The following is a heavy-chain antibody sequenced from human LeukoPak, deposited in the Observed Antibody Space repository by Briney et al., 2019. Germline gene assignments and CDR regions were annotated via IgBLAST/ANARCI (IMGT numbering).Heavy chain of an antibody. CDR2: IWYDGSNK. J-gene: IGHJ4*02. CDR3: AREKGYSLDY. V-gene: IGHV3-33*01. CDR1: GFSFSSYG. Sequence: PGRSLRLSCAASGFSFSSYGMHWVRQAPGKGLEWVAVIWYDGSNKYYADSVKGRFTISRDNSKNTLYLQMNSLRAEDTAVYYCAREKGYSLDYWGQGTLVTVSS. D-gene: IGHD6-13*01.